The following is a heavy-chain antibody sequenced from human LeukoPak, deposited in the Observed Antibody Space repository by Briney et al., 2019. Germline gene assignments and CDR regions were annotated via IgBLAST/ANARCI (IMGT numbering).Heavy chain of an antibody. V-gene: IGHV3-23*01. J-gene: IGHJ5*02. CDR1: GFTFSSYA. Sequence: KTGGSLRLSCAASGFTFSSYAMSWVRQAPGKGLEWVAAISGSGGSTYYADSVKGRFTISRDNSKNTLYLQMNSLRAEDTAVYYCAKDKGRDIVLMVYAIAVTFDPWGQGTLVTVSS. CDR3: AKDKGRDIVLMVYAIAVTFDP. D-gene: IGHD2-8*01. CDR2: ISGSGGST.